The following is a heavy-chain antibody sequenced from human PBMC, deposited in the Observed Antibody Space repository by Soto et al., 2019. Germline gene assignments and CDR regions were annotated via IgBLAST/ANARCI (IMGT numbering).Heavy chain of an antibody. CDR2: IYYSGST. CDR3: ARGGYFSGGSCYSAPVNY. Sequence: PSETLSLTCTVSGGPISSGDYYWSWIRQPPGKGLEWIGYIYYSGSTYYNPSLKSRVTISVDTSKNQFSLKLSSVTAADTAVYYCARGGYFSGGSCYSAPVNYWGQGTLVTVSS. V-gene: IGHV4-30-4*01. J-gene: IGHJ4*02. CDR1: GGPISSGDYY. D-gene: IGHD2-15*01.